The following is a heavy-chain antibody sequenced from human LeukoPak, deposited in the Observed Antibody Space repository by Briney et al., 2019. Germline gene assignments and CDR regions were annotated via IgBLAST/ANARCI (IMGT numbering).Heavy chain of an antibody. CDR1: GYTFTGYY. CDR3: ARDFRLAVNSFDP. V-gene: IGHV1-2*02. Sequence: ASVKVSCKASGYTFTGYYMHWVRQAPGQGLEWMGWINPNSGGTNYAQKCQGRVTMTRDTSISTAYMELSRLRSDDTAVYYCARDFRLAVNSFDPWGQGTLVTVSS. J-gene: IGHJ5*02. D-gene: IGHD3-10*01. CDR2: INPNSGGT.